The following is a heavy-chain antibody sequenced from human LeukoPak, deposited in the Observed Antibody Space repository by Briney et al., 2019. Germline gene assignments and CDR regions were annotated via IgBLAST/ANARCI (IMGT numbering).Heavy chain of an antibody. CDR3: ARDLDSSGWPYLRGYYYGMDV. CDR1: GFTFSSYS. CDR2: ISSSSSYI. D-gene: IGHD6-19*01. V-gene: IGHV3-21*01. Sequence: GGSLRLSCAASGFTFSSYSMNWVRQAPGKGLEWVSSISSSSSYIYYADSVKGRFTIPRDNAKNSLYLQMNSLRAEDTAVYYCARDLDSSGWPYLRGYYYGMDVWGQGTTVTVSS. J-gene: IGHJ6*02.